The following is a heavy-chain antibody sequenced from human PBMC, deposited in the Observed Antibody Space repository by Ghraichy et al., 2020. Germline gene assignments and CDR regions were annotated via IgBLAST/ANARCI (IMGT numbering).Heavy chain of an antibody. V-gene: IGHV4-31*03. CDR2: IYYSGRT. Sequence: SQTLSLTCSVSDHSISAGGYYWSWVRQRPGKGLEWIGYIYYSGRTYYKPSLQSRVNISIDTSKNQFSLRLTSVTAADTAVYYCAKCIVEETFGWRGNFDAWGQGTLVTVSS. J-gene: IGHJ4*02. D-gene: IGHD1-26*01. CDR3: AKCIVEETFGWRGNFDA. CDR1: DHSISAGGYY.